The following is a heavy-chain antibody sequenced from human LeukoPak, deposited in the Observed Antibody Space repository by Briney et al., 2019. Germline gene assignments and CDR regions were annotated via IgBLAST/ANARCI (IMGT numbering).Heavy chain of an antibody. CDR2: IYHSGST. CDR3: ARRKEHYESSGYYYDYYYMDV. V-gene: IGHV4-38-2*01. Sequence: PSETLSLTCAVSGYSISSGYYWGWTRQPPGKGLEWFGNIYHSGSTYYNPSLKSRVTISVDTSKNQFSLKLSSVTAADTAVYYCARRKEHYESSGYYYDYYYMDVWGKGTTVTVSS. J-gene: IGHJ6*03. CDR1: GYSISSGYY. D-gene: IGHD3-22*01.